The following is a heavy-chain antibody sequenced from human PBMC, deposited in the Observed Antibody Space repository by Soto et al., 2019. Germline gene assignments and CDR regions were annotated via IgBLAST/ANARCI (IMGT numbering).Heavy chain of an antibody. Sequence: XGSVRLSCAASGFTFSSFEMSCVRESSGKGLEWVSYDTARGRATYYADSMKGRLTTYRDKARNSDYLETNSLRGEDTAGYYCARGADFLDRLDTLGQATQITVSS. CDR2: DTARGRAT. D-gene: IGHD3-3*01. CDR3: ARGADFLDRLDT. J-gene: IGHJ5*02. CDR1: GFTFSSFE. V-gene: IGHV3-48*03.